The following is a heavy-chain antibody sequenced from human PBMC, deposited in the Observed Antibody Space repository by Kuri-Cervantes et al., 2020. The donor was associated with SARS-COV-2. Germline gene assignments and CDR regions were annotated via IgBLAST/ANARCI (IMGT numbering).Heavy chain of an antibody. D-gene: IGHD3-16*02. CDR3: ARGDYVWGSYRYYMNV. CDR2: FDPEDGET. Sequence: ASVKVSCKVSGYTLTELSMHWVRQAPGKGLEWMGGFDPEDGETIYAQKFQGRVTMTRDTSISTAYMELSRLRSDDTAVYYCARGDYVWGSYRYYMNVWGKGTTVTVSS. CDR1: GYTLTELS. V-gene: IGHV1-24*01. J-gene: IGHJ6*03.